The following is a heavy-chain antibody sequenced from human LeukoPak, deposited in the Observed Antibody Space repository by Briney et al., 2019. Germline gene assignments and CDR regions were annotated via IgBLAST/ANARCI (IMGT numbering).Heavy chain of an antibody. CDR3: ARGPRCDFWSGYHDYYYYYYMDV. Sequence: EASVKVSCKASGGTFSSYAISWVRQAPGQGLEWMGGIIPIFGTANYAQKFQGRVTITADESTSTAYMELSSLRSEDTAVYYCARGPRCDFWSGYHDYYYYYYMDVWGKGTTVTVSS. J-gene: IGHJ6*03. V-gene: IGHV1-69*13. CDR2: IIPIFGTA. D-gene: IGHD3-3*01. CDR1: GGTFSSYA.